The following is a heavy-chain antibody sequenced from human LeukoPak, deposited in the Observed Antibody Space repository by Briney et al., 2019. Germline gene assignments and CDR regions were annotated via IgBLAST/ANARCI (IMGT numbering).Heavy chain of an antibody. V-gene: IGHV4-39*01. Sequence: SETLSLTCTVSGGSISSAGHYWGWIRQPPGKEMEWIGHIYYTGTYYHNPSLTGRVTLSIDTSNNQFSLRLTSVTAADTAVYYCARGYYGWKYSFDYWGQGTLVTVSS. CDR3: ARGYYGWKYSFDY. CDR1: GGSISSAGHY. CDR2: IYYTGTY. D-gene: IGHD3-10*01. J-gene: IGHJ4*02.